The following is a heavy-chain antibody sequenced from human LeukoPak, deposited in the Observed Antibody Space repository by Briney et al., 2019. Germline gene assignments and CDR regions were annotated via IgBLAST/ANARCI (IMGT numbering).Heavy chain of an antibody. CDR1: GGSISNYY. V-gene: IGHV4-4*07. CDR2: IYTSGST. Sequence: SETLSLTCTVSGGSISNYYWSWIRQPAGKGLEWIGHIYTSGSTNYNPSLKSRVTMSVDTSKNQFSLKLSSVTAADTAVYYCAREPPYYYDSSGYYFDYWGQGTLVTVSS. J-gene: IGHJ4*02. D-gene: IGHD3-22*01. CDR3: AREPPYYYDSSGYYFDY.